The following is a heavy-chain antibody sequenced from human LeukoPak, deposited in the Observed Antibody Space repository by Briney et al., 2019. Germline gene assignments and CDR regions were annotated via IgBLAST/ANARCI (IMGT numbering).Heavy chain of an antibody. V-gene: IGHV3-64*01. Sequence: GGSLRLSCAASGFTFSSYAMHWVRQAPGKGLEYVSAISSNGGSTYYANSVKGRFTISRDNSKNTLYLQMGSLRAEDMAVYYCARGAVADTAFWGQGTLVTVSS. J-gene: IGHJ4*02. CDR1: GFTFSSYA. CDR3: ARGAVADTAF. D-gene: IGHD6-19*01. CDR2: ISSNGGST.